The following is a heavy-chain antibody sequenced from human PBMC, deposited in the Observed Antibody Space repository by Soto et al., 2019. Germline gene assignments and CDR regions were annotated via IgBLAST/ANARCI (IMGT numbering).Heavy chain of an antibody. CDR3: AGSLGIAVAGTGEISFGY. J-gene: IGHJ4*02. CDR2: IYHSGST. D-gene: IGHD6-19*01. CDR1: SGSISSSNW. V-gene: IGHV4-4*02. Sequence: SETLSLTCAVSSGSISSSNWWSWVRQPPGKGLEWIGEIYHSGSTNYNPSLKSRVTISVDKSKNQFSLKLSSVTAADTAVYYCAGSLGIAVAGTGEISFGYWGQGTLVTVSS.